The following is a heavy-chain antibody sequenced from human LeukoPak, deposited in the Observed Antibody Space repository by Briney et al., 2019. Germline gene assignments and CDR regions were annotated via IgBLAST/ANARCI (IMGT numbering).Heavy chain of an antibody. V-gene: IGHV3-23*01. D-gene: IGHD6-13*01. CDR1: GFTFSSYA. CDR2: ISGNGGST. J-gene: IGHJ4*02. CDR3: AKTRGYSSSWYDY. Sequence: GGSLRLSCAASGFTFSSYAMSWVRQAPGKGLEWVSGISGNGGSTYYADSVKGRFTISRDNSKNTLYLQMNSLRAEDTAVYYCAKTRGYSSSWYDYWGQGTLVTVSS.